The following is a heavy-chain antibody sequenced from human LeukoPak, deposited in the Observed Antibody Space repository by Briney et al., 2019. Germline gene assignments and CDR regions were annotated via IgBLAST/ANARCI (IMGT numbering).Heavy chain of an antibody. Sequence: SQTLSLTCSVSGGSISSGPYFWSWIRQPPGKGLEWIGYIYHGGSTYYNPSLKSRVTISVDRSKNQFSLKLSSVTAADTAVYYCARADSGYDYPFDYWGQGTLVTVSS. CDR3: ARADSGYDYPFDY. J-gene: IGHJ4*02. V-gene: IGHV4-30-2*01. CDR2: IYHGGST. CDR1: GGSISSGPYF. D-gene: IGHD5-12*01.